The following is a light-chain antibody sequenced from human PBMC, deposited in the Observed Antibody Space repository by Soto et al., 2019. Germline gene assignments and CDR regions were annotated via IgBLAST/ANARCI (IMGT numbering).Light chain of an antibody. Sequence: DIQMTQSPSSLSASVGDRVTITCRASQGIRNFLAWYQQRPGNAPKLLIYDASTLQSGVTSRFSGSGSGTDFTLSISSLQTEDVAPYYCQKYDSAPFTFGPGTKVEIK. CDR2: DAS. V-gene: IGKV1-27*01. CDR3: QKYDSAPFT. CDR1: QGIRNF. J-gene: IGKJ3*01.